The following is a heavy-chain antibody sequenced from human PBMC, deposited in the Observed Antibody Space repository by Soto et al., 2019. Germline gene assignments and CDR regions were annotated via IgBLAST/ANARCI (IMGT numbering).Heavy chain of an antibody. CDR3: ARAVLMDV. J-gene: IGHJ6*03. CDR1: GGSFSGYC. CDR2: INHSGST. D-gene: IGHD3-10*01. Sequence: PSETLSLTCAVYGGSFSGYCWSWIRQPPGKGLEWIGEINHSGSTNYNPSLKSRVTISVDTSKNQFSLKLSSVTAADTAVYYCARAVLMDVWGKGTTVTVSS. V-gene: IGHV4-34*01.